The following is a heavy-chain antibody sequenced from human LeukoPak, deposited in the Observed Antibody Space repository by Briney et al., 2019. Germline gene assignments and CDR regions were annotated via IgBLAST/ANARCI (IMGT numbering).Heavy chain of an antibody. CDR2: MTTTTSYI. CDR1: GFTFSSYS. CDR3: ARFPLKTPPSD. D-gene: IGHD3-10*01. J-gene: IGHJ4*02. V-gene: IGHV3-21*01. Sequence: PGGSLRLSCAASGFTFSSYSMNWVRQAPGKGVEWVSFMTTTTSYIYYAYSFKFRFTISRYNAKYSLYLQMNSLCADDTAVYYCARFPLKTPPSDCGQGTLFTVSS.